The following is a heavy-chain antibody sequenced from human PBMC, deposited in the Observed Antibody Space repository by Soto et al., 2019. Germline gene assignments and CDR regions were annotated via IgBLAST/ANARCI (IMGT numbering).Heavy chain of an antibody. J-gene: IGHJ6*03. CDR2: ISGSGGST. CDR3: SNSVGYYYMDV. Sequence: EVQLLESGGGLVQPGGSLRLSCADSGFTFSSYAMSFVRQAPGKGLELVSAISGSGGSTYYADSVKGRFTISRDNSKHTLYLHMNSLRAEDTAVYSCSNSVGYYYMDVWGKGTTVTVSS. V-gene: IGHV3-23*01. D-gene: IGHD6-25*01. CDR1: GFTFSSYA.